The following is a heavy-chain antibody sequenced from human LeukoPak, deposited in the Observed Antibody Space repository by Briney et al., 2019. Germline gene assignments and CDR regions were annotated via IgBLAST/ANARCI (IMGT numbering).Heavy chain of an antibody. CDR3: ARGGRDGYNLGWFDS. CDR1: GGSISSYY. Sequence: PSETLSLTCTVSGGSISSYYWSWIRQPPGKGLEWIGYIYYSGSTTYNPSLKGRVAISVDTSKNQFSLKLSSVTAADTAVYYCARGGRDGYNLGWFDSWGQGTLVTVSS. D-gene: IGHD5-24*01. V-gene: IGHV4-59*08. J-gene: IGHJ5*01. CDR2: IYYSGST.